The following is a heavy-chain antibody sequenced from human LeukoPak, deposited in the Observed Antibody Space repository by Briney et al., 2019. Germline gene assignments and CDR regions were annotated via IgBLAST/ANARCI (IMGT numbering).Heavy chain of an antibody. CDR2: ISAYNGNT. Sequence: ASVKVSCKASGYTFTSYGISWVRQAPGQGLEWMGWISAYNGNTNYAQKLQGRVTMTTDTSTSTAYMELRSLRSDDTAVYYCARGPWVAAAGIPLRYFDLWGRGTLVTVSS. J-gene: IGHJ2*01. D-gene: IGHD6-13*01. CDR1: GYTFTSYG. V-gene: IGHV1-18*01. CDR3: ARGPWVAAAGIPLRYFDL.